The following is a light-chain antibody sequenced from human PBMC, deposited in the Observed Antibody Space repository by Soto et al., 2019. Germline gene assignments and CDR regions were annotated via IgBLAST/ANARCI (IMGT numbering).Light chain of an antibody. CDR3: GTWDNNMSAWV. CDR1: TSNIGSNY. J-gene: IGLJ3*02. Sequence: QSALTQPPSVSAAPGQKVTISCSGSTSNIGSNYVSWYHQFPGTAPKLLIYESNKRPSGIPDRFSGSKSGTSATLGITGLQTGDEADYYCGTWDNNMSAWVFGGGTKVTVL. CDR2: ESN. V-gene: IGLV1-51*02.